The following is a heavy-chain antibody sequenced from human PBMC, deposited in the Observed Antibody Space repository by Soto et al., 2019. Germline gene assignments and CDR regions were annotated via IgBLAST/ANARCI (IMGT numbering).Heavy chain of an antibody. J-gene: IGHJ6*02. CDR1: GYTFTGYY. CDR3: AREWGQQIWLIDPLYDYYGKDV. Sequence: GAAVKGSLKASGYTFTGYYMHWVRQAPGQGLEWMGWINPNSGGTNYAQKFQGRVTMTRDTSISTDYMELSRLRSDDTAVYYCAREWGQQIWLIDPLYDYYGKDVWGHGTSVNVSS. V-gene: IGHV1-2*02. D-gene: IGHD5-18*01. CDR2: INPNSGGT.